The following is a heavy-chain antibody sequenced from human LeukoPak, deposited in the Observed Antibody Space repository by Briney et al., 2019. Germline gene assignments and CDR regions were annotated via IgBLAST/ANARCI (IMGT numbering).Heavy chain of an antibody. Sequence: GGCLRLSCTASGFTFSSYWMNWARQAPWKGLEWVASINHNGNVNYYVDSVKGRFTISRDNAKNSLYLQMSNLRAEDTAVYFCARGGGLDVWGQGATVTVSS. CDR3: ARGGGLDV. V-gene: IGHV3-7*03. CDR1: GFTFSSYW. J-gene: IGHJ6*02. D-gene: IGHD3-16*01. CDR2: INHNGNVN.